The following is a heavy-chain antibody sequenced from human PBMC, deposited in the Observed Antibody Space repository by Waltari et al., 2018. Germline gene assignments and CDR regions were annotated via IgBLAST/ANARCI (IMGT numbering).Heavy chain of an antibody. V-gene: IGHV4-38-2*01. D-gene: IGHD1-26*01. CDR2: SSGSGGRT. CDR3: ARVPKWEFDY. CDR1: GYSISSGYY. Sequence: QVQLQESGPGLVNPSETLSLTCAVSGYSISSGYYWGWIRQPPGKGLEYIGYSSGSGGRTYYNPYLKSRVTISRDTSNNQFSLKLSSVTVADTAVYYCARVPKWEFDYWGQGVLVTVSS. J-gene: IGHJ4*02.